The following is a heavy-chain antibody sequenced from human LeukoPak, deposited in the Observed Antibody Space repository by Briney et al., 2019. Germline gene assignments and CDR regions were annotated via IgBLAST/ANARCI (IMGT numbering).Heavy chain of an antibody. D-gene: IGHD6-19*01. J-gene: IGHJ4*02. CDR1: GFTFSSYS. V-gene: IGHV3-21*01. CDR3: ARDLGIAVAAFDY. CDR2: ISSSSSYI. Sequence: GGSLRLSCAASGFTFSSYSMNRVRQAPGKGLEWVSSISSSSSYIYYADSVKGRFTISRDNAKNSLYLQMNSLRAEDTAVYYCARDLGIAVAAFDYWGQGTLVTVSS.